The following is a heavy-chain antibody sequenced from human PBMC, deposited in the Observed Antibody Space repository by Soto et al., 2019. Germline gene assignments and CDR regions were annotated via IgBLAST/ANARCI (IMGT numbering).Heavy chain of an antibody. CDR2: ISGSGVDT. Sequence: EVQLLESGGGLVQPGGSLRLSCAASGFTFRNYPMTWVRQAPGKGLDWVSTISGSGVDTYYPDSVKGRVTISRDNSKNTLYLQSNSLRVEDTAVYYCAKGGLLPRANRWFWGQGTLVTFSS. J-gene: IGHJ4*02. CDR1: GFTFRNYP. CDR3: AKGGLLPRANRWF. V-gene: IGHV3-23*01. D-gene: IGHD2-2*01.